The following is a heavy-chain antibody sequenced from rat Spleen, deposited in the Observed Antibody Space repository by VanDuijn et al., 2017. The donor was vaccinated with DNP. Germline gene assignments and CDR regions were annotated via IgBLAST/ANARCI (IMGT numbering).Heavy chain of an antibody. Sequence: QVQLKESGPGLVQPSQTLSLTCTVSGFSLTSYGVSWVRQPPGKGLEWIAGISNGGITYYKSALRSRLSISGDTSKNQVFLKMNGLQTEDTAFDFCTREGTALFAYWGQGTLVTVSS. CDR1: GFSLTSYG. V-gene: IGHV2S12*01. J-gene: IGHJ3*01. CDR3: TREGTALFAY. D-gene: IGHD1-11*01. CDR2: ISNGGIT.